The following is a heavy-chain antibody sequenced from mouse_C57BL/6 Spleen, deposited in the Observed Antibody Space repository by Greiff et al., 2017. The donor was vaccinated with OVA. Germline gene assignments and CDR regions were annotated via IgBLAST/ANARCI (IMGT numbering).Heavy chain of an antibody. CDR3: ASDGSGFDY. Sequence: VQLQQPGAELVKPGASVKLSCTASGYTFTSYWMHWVQQRPGRGLEWIGRIGPNSGGTKYNETVKSKATLTVDKPSSTAYMQLSSLTAEDSAVYYCASDGSGFDYWGKGTTLTVSS. CDR2: IGPNSGGT. J-gene: IGHJ2*01. CDR1: GYTFTSYW. D-gene: IGHD1-1*01. V-gene: IGHV1-72*01.